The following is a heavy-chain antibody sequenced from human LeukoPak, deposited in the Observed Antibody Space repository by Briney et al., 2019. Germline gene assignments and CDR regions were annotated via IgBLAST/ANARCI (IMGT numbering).Heavy chain of an antibody. Sequence: PGGSLRLSCAASGFTFSNNWMNWVRQAPGKGLEWVGNINPGGTEKYYVDSVTGRFTISRDNAKNSLYLQMNSLRVEDTAVYYCAAVEVQLEIPLDPWGQGTLVTVSS. CDR2: INPGGTEK. CDR3: AAVEVQLEIPLDP. V-gene: IGHV3-7*01. D-gene: IGHD1-1*01. CDR1: GFTFSNNW. J-gene: IGHJ5*02.